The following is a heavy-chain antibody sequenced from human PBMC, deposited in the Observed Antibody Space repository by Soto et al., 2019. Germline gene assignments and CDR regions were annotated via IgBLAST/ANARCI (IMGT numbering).Heavy chain of an antibody. CDR1: GFTFSSYT. D-gene: IGHD3-10*01. Sequence: LRLSCAASGFTFSSYTINWVRLTPGKGLEWVSSISTRSSLIYYADSVKGRFTISRDNAKNSAYLQMNSLRAEDTAVYYCATLARGGPVTLPLDAWGQGTLVTVSS. J-gene: IGHJ5*02. CDR2: ISTRSSLI. CDR3: ATLARGGPVTLPLDA. V-gene: IGHV3-21*01.